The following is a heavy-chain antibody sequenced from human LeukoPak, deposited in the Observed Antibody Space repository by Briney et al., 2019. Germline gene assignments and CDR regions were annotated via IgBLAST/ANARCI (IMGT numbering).Heavy chain of an antibody. J-gene: IGHJ3*02. Sequence: GGSLRLSCAASGFTFSNYALIWVRQAPERGLQWVSAITGSGAGTYYEDSVKGRFTISRDNSKNTLYLQMNSLRAEDTAIYYCAKDPNGDYVGAFDSWGQGTMVTVSS. V-gene: IGHV3-23*01. CDR3: AKDPNGDYVGAFDS. CDR2: ITGSGAGT. CDR1: GFTFSNYA. D-gene: IGHD4-17*01.